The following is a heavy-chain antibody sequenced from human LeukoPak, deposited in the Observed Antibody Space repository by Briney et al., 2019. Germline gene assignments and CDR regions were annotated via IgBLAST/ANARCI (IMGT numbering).Heavy chain of an antibody. V-gene: IGHV3-33*02. CDR3: VRDNAAPDGALYY. CDR2: ILYDGRHR. Sequence: GGPLRLSCVASGFTLRRHGMQGVRQARGKGGEGGAVILYDGRHRSSPPSLTGRFPISRHNSTNPLFLQMDSLRVDDTAVYYCVRDNAAPDGALYYWGQGSLVTVSS. CDR1: GFTLRRHG. D-gene: IGHD5-24*01. J-gene: IGHJ4*02.